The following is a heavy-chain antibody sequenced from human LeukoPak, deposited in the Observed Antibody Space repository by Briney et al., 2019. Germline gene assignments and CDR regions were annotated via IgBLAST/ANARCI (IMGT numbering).Heavy chain of an antibody. CDR3: ARVGDYALKD. D-gene: IGHD3-16*01. J-gene: IGHJ4*02. CDR1: GGSISSGSYY. V-gene: IGHV4-39*06. Sequence: SETLSLTCTVSGGSISSGSYYWGWIRQPPGKGLEWIGSIYYSGSTYYNPSLKSRVTISVDTSKSQCTLKLSSVTAADTAVYYCARVGDYALKDWGQGTLVTVSS. CDR2: IYYSGST.